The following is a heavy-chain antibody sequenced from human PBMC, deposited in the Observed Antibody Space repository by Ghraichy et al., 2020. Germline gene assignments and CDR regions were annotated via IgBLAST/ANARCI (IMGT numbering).Heavy chain of an antibody. J-gene: IGHJ4*02. CDR1: GGSISRYY. CDR2: VYDSGNN. Sequence: SETLSLTCTVSGGSISRYYWSWIRQAPGKGLEWIGYVYDSGNNNYNPSLKSSITISVKTSNNQFFQKLSSVTAADTAVYYCARDLVTMVQGVVTNYFDYWGQGTLVTVSS. CDR3: ARDLVTMVQGVVTNYFDY. D-gene: IGHD3-10*01. V-gene: IGHV4-59*01.